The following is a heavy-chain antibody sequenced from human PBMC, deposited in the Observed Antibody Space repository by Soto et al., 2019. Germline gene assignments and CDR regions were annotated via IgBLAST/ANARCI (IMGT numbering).Heavy chain of an antibody. Sequence: GASVKVSCKASGYTFTSYGISWVRQAPGQGLEWMGWISAYNGNTNYAQKLQGRVTMTTDTSTSTAYMELRSLRSDDTAVYYCAIRDDYYDRSGYYFPWGQGTLVTVSS. J-gene: IGHJ5*02. CDR2: ISAYNGNT. V-gene: IGHV1-18*01. CDR1: GYTFTSYG. CDR3: AIRDDYYDRSGYYFP. D-gene: IGHD3-22*01.